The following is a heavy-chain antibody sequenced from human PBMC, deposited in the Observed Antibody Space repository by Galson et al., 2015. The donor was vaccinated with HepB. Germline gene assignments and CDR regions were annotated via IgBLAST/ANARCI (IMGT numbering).Heavy chain of an antibody. CDR1: GFTFSSYA. Sequence: SLRLSCAASGFTFSSYAMHWVRQAPGKGLEWVAVISYDGSNKYYADSVKGRFTISRDNSKNTLYLQMNSLRAEDTAVYYCARESCSSTSCYKDPTYYYYYGMDVWGQGTTVTVSS. CDR3: ARESCSSTSCYKDPTYYYYYGMDV. J-gene: IGHJ6*02. D-gene: IGHD2-2*02. V-gene: IGHV3-30-3*01. CDR2: ISYDGSNK.